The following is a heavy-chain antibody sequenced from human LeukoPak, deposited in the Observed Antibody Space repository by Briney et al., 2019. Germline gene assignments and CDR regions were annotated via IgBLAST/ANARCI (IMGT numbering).Heavy chain of an antibody. CDR3: GRHLYGSGSSRGFDY. CDR2: IYYSGST. J-gene: IGHJ4*02. CDR1: GGSISSYY. V-gene: IGHV4-59*08. Sequence: PSETLSLTCTVPGGSISSYYWSWIRQPPGKGLEWIGYIYYSGSTNYNPSLKSRVTISVVTSKNQFSLKLSSVTAADTAVYYCGRHLYGSGSSRGFDYWGQGTLVTVSS. D-gene: IGHD3-10*01.